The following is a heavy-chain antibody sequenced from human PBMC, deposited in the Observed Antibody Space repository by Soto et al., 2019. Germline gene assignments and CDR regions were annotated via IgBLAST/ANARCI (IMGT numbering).Heavy chain of an antibody. J-gene: IGHJ4*02. CDR1: GFTVSSNY. CDR3: ARALDTAMVLFDY. D-gene: IGHD5-18*01. Sequence: PGGSLRLSCAASGFTVSSNYMSWVRQAPGKGLEWVSVIYSGGSTYYADSVKGRFTISRDNAKNSLYLQMNSLRAEDTAVYYCARALDTAMVLFDYWGQGTLVTVSS. V-gene: IGHV3-53*01. CDR2: IYSGGST.